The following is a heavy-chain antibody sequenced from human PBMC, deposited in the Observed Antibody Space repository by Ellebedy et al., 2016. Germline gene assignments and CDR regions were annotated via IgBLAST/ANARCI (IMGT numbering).Heavy chain of an antibody. D-gene: IGHD1-1*01. V-gene: IGHV4-34*01. Sequence: SQTLSLTCXVYGGSFSGYYWSWIRQPPGKGLEWIGEINHSGSTNYNPSLKSRVTISVDTSKNQFSLKLSSVTAADTAVYYCARVLKVPVLYYYYYMDVWGKGTTVTVSS. CDR1: GGSFSGYY. J-gene: IGHJ6*03. CDR2: INHSGST. CDR3: ARVLKVPVLYYYYYMDV.